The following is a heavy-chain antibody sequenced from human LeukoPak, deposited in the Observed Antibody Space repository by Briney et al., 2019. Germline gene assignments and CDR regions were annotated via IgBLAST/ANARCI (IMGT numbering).Heavy chain of an antibody. V-gene: IGHV3-48*01. Sequence: GGSLRLSCSASGFTFSSYSMNWVRQAPGMGLEWVSHISSSSSTIYYSDSVKGRFTISRDNSKNTLYLQMNSLRAEDTAVYYCAKDSEWFGESYDYWGQGTLVTVSS. CDR3: AKDSEWFGESYDY. CDR2: ISSSSSTI. D-gene: IGHD3-10*01. CDR1: GFTFSSYS. J-gene: IGHJ4*02.